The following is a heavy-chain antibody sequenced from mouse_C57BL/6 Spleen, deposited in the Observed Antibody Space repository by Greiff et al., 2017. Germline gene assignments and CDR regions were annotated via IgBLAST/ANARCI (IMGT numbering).Heavy chain of an antibody. Sequence: QVQLQQPGAELVKPGASVKLSCKASGYTFTSYWMQWVKQRPGQGLEWIGEIDPSDSYTNYNQKFKGKATLTVDTSSSTAYMQLSSLTSEDSAVYYCARTTVDFYYFDDWGQGTTLTVSS. CDR1: GYTFTSYW. CDR2: IDPSDSYT. V-gene: IGHV1-50*01. J-gene: IGHJ2*01. D-gene: IGHD1-1*01. CDR3: ARTTVDFYYFDD.